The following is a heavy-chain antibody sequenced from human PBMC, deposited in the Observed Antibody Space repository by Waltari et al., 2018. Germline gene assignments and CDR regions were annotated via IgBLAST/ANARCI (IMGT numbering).Heavy chain of an antibody. D-gene: IGHD5-12*01. CDR2: ISYNGAT. V-gene: IGHV4-39*01. Sequence: QLQLQESGPGLVKPSETVSLTCSVSGGSITTNRHYWGWIRQSPGQGLEGIGTISYNGATYSSPSLKSRITMSRDTSKNQLSLTLGFVTAADTAVYYCATYIGASVGTAAFDVWGQGTMVTVSS. CDR1: GGSITTNRHY. CDR3: ATYIGASVGTAAFDV. J-gene: IGHJ3*01.